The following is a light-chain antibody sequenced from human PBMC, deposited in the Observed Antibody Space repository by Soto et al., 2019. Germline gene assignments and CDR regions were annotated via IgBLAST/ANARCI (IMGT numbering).Light chain of an antibody. J-gene: IGLJ2*01. V-gene: IGLV4-69*01. CDR1: SGHSSYA. CDR3: KTWGTGIVV. CDR2: LNGDGSH. Sequence: QLVLTQSPSASASLGASVKPTCTLSSGHSSYAIAWHQQQPEKGPRYLMNLNGDGSHSKGDGIPDRFSGSSSGSERYLTISSLQSEDEADYYCKTWGTGIVVFGGGTKVTVL.